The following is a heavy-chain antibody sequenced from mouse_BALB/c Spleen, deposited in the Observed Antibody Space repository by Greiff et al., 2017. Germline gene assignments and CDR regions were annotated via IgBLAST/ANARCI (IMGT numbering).Heavy chain of an antibody. D-gene: IGHD1-1*01. J-gene: IGHJ4*01. CDR1: GYTFTSYW. V-gene: IGHV1S81*02. CDR3: CSSLYAMDY. CDR2: INPSNGRT. Sequence: VQLQQPGAELVKPGASVKLSCKASGYTFTSYWMHWVKQRPGQGLEWIGEINPSNGRTNYNEKFKSKATLTVDKSSSTAYMQLSSLTSEDSAVYYCCSSLYAMDYWGQGTSVTVSS.